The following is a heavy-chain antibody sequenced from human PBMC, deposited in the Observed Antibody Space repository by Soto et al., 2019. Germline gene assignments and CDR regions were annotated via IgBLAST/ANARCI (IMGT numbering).Heavy chain of an antibody. CDR1: GGSLKSGGYY. J-gene: IGHJ4*02. Sequence: SETLSLTCTVSGGSLKSGGYYWSWVRQHPGRGLEWIGYIYYTGRTYYNPSLESRVTFSVDTSKNQFSLKLSSVTAADTAVYYCARFSYDSGSYYLGFWGQGTLVTVSS. V-gene: IGHV4-31*02. D-gene: IGHD3-10*01. CDR2: IYYTGRT. CDR3: ARFSYDSGSYYLGF.